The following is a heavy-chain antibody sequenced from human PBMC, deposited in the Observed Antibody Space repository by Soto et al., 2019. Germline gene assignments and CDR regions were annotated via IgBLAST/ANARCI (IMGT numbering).Heavy chain of an antibody. CDR2: INPSGGRT. V-gene: IGHV1-46*03. Sequence: QVQLVQSGAEVKKPGASVKVSCKVSGNIFTSQYMHWVRQAPGQGLEWMAMINPSGGRTSYAQMFRGRVTMTRDTSTSTVHMELSSPSSEDTAVYYCFRDVGDWGQGTLVTVSS. CDR3: FRDVGD. D-gene: IGHD3-3*01. CDR1: GNIFTSQY. J-gene: IGHJ4*02.